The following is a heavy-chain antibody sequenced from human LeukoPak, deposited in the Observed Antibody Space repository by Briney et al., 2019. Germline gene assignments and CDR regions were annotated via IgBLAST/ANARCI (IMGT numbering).Heavy chain of an antibody. CDR1: GFTVSSNY. Sequence: QPGGSLRLSCAASGFTVSSNYMSWVRQAPGKGLEWVSVIYSGGSTYYADSVKGRFTISRDNSKNTLYLQMNSLRAEDTAVYYCARVYGDYAYYFDYWGQGTLVTVSS. D-gene: IGHD4-17*01. CDR2: IYSGGST. CDR3: ARVYGDYAYYFDY. J-gene: IGHJ4*02. V-gene: IGHV3-53*01.